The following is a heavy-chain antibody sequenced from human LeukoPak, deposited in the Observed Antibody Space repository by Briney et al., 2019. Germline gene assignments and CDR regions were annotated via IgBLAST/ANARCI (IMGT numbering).Heavy chain of an antibody. CDR1: GGTFSSYS. CDR2: IMPLFNTA. CDR3: ARVDRYHYYLDV. V-gene: IGHV1-69*05. J-gene: IGHJ6*03. Sequence: SVKVSCKASGGTFSSYSITWVRQAPGQGLEWMGGIMPLFNTANYAQQFQGRVTITIDESTSTAYMELSSLRFEDTAMYYCARVDRYHYYLDVWGKGTTVTVSS.